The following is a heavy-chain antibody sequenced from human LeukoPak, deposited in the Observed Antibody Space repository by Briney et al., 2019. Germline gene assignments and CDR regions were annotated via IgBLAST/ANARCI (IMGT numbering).Heavy chain of an antibody. V-gene: IGHV4-4*07. CDR2: IYTSGST. D-gene: IGHD6-13*01. J-gene: IGHJ6*02. Sequence: SETLSLTCTVSGGSISSYYWSWIRQPAGKGLEWIGRIYTSGSTNYNPSLKSRVTMSVDTSKNQFSLKLSSVTAADTAVYYCARDLITRQHLWNYYYYYGMDVWGQGTTVTFSS. CDR1: GGSISSYY. CDR3: ARDLITRQHLWNYYYYYGMDV.